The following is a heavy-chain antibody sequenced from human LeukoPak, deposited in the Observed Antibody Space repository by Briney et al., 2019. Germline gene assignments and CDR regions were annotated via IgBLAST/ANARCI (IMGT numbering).Heavy chain of an antibody. Sequence: SETLSLTCTVSGGSISSGGYYWSWIRQHPGKGLEWIGYIYYSGSTYYNPSLKSRVTISVDTSKNQFYLKLSSVTAADTAVYYCARAVLMVYAIGGEFDYWGQGTLVTVSS. CDR2: IYYSGST. CDR3: ARAVLMVYAIGGEFDY. D-gene: IGHD2-8*01. V-gene: IGHV4-31*03. CDR1: GGSISSGGYY. J-gene: IGHJ4*02.